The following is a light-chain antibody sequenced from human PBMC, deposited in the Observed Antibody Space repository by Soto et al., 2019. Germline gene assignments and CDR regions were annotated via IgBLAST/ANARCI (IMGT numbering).Light chain of an antibody. CDR3: QSYDSSLSGWGV. CDR1: SSNIGACYD. V-gene: IGLV1-40*01. Sequence: QSVLTQPPSVSGAPGQRVTISCTGSSSNIGACYDVHWYQQLPGTAPKLLIYGNSNRPSGVPDRFSGSKSGTSASLAITGLQAEDEADYYCQSYDSSLSGWGVFGGGTKLTVL. CDR2: GNS. J-gene: IGLJ2*01.